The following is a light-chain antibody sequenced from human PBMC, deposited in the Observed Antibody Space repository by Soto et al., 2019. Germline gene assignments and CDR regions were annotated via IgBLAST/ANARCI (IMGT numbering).Light chain of an antibody. V-gene: IGKV3-20*01. CDR3: QQYVSSPPKYT. CDR2: GAS. J-gene: IGKJ2*01. CDR1: QSVSSAY. Sequence: EIVLTQSPGTLSLSPGERATLSCRASQSVSSAYLAWYQQKPGQAPRLLIYGASSRATGIPDRFSGSGSGTDFTLTINRLETEDFAVYYCQQYVSSPPKYTFGQGTKLEIK.